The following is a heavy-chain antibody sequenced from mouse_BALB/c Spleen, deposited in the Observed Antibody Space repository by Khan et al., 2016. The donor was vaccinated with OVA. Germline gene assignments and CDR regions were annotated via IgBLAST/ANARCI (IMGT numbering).Heavy chain of an antibody. Sequence: VQLQESGPGLVQPSQSLSITCTVSDFSLTNYGVHWVRQSPGQGLEWLGVIWSGGSTDYYVAFISRLSITKDNSKSHVFFKMNSLQVDDTAIYYCARRDYGSSYGFAYWGQGTLVTVSA. CDR1: DFSLTNYG. V-gene: IGHV2-4*02. J-gene: IGHJ3*01. CDR3: ARRDYGSSYGFAY. CDR2: IWSGGST. D-gene: IGHD1-1*01.